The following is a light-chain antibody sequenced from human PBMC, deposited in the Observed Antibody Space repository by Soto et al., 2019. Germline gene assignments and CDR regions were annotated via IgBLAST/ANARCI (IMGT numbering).Light chain of an antibody. V-gene: IGKV1-39*01. Sequence: DIQMTQSPSSLSASVGDRVTISCRASQSLGRRLTWYQQKPGEAPKLLIYETSNLQNGVPSRFSGSGSETDFTLTINSLHPEDFATYYCQQSFGPPYTFGQGTKLE. CDR1: QSLGRR. CDR2: ETS. CDR3: QQSFGPPYT. J-gene: IGKJ2*01.